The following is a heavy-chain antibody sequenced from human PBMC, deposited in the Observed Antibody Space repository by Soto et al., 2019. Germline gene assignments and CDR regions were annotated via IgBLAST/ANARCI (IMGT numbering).Heavy chain of an antibody. CDR3: ARGQWKGYIRAPFDY. J-gene: IGHJ4*02. CDR1: GGSFSGYY. D-gene: IGHD5-12*01. V-gene: IGHV4-34*01. Sequence: TSETLSLTCAVYGGSFSGYYWSWIRQPPGKGLEWIGEINHSGSTNYNPSLKSRVTISVDTSKNQFSLKLSSVTAADTAVYYCARGQWKGYIRAPFDYWGQGTLVTVSS. CDR2: INHSGST.